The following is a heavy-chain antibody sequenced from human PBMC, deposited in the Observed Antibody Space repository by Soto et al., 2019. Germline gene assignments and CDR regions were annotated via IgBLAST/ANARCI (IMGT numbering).Heavy chain of an antibody. CDR2: IYYSGTT. Sequence: QVQLQESGPGLVKPSETLSLTCTVSGGSISNYYWSWIRQPPGKGLEWIGYIYYSGTTSYNPSLNSRVTMSVDTSKNQFSLKVNSVTAADTAVYYCARESYYGSGATVVAYWGQGTLVTVSS. D-gene: IGHD3-10*01. J-gene: IGHJ4*02. CDR3: ARESYYGSGATVVAY. CDR1: GGSISNYY. V-gene: IGHV4-59*01.